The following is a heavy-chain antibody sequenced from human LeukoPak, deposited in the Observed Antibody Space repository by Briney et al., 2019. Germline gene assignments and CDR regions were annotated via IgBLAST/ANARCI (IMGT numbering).Heavy chain of an antibody. CDR3: ARSQGGTMSLRHFDL. V-gene: IGHV3-53*01. CDR2: NSGGNA. CDR1: GFTVSSNY. D-gene: IGHD3-22*01. Sequence: GGSLRLSCAASGFTVSSNYMNWVRQAPGGGLEWVSVNSGGNAYYADSVKGRFAISRDNSKNMLYLQMNSLRAEDTAVYYCARSQGGTMSLRHFDLWGRGTLVTVSS. J-gene: IGHJ2*01.